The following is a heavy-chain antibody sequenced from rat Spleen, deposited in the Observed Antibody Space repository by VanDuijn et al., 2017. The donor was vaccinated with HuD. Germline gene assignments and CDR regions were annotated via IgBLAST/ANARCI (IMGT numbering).Heavy chain of an antibody. CDR2: ISSGGGGI. Sequence: EVQLVESGGGFVQPGRSMKLSCAASGFTFDDYYMAWVRQAPKKGLEWVAYISSGGGGIYYPDSVKGRFTISRDNAKSTLYLQMDSLRSEDTATYYCGRHEYYDGSYYHYFDYWGQGVMVTVSS. CDR3: GRHEYYDGSYYHYFDY. CDR1: GFTFDDYY. J-gene: IGHJ2*01. V-gene: IGHV5-25*01. D-gene: IGHD1-12*02.